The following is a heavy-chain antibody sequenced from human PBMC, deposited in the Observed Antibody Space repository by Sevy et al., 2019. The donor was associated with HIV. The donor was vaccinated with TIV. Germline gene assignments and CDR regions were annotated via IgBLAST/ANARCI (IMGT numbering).Heavy chain of an antibody. CDR2: ISNSGDST. J-gene: IGHJ4*02. Sequence: GGSLRLSCAASGFAFSSYAMSWVRQAPGKGLEWVSVISNSGDSTIYVDSVQGRFTISRDNSKNTLYLQMNSLRAEDTAVYYCAKRRTDGDNPFDYWGQGTLVTVSS. CDR3: AKRRTDGDNPFDY. V-gene: IGHV3-23*01. CDR1: GFAFSSYA.